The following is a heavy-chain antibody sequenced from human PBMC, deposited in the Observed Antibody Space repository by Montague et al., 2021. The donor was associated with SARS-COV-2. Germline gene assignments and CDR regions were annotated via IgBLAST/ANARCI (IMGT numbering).Heavy chain of an antibody. CDR3: ARHLAISGPAAVSDY. CDR1: GXSISSGYFY. J-gene: IGHJ4*02. V-gene: IGHV4-39*01. D-gene: IGHD2-2*01. Sequence: SETLSLTCTVSGXSISSGYFYWGWIRQPPGKGLEWVGTIHYSGITYYNPSLKSRVTISVDTSRNQFSLKLSSVTAADTAIYYCARHLAISGPAAVSDYWGQGTLVTVSS. CDR2: IHYSGIT.